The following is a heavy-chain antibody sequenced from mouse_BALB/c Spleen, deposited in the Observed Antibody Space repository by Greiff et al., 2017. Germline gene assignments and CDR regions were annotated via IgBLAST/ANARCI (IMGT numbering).Heavy chain of an antibody. J-gene: IGHJ3*01. D-gene: IGHD1-1*01. CDR1: GFSLTSYG. Sequence: QVQLKESGPGLVAPSQSLSITCTVSGFSLTSYGVHWVRQPPGKGLEWLGVIWAGGSTNYNSALMSRLSISKGNSKSQVFLKMNSLQTDDTAMYYCASYGSSSWFAYWGQGTLVTVSA. V-gene: IGHV2-9*02. CDR3: ASYGSSSWFAY. CDR2: IWAGGST.